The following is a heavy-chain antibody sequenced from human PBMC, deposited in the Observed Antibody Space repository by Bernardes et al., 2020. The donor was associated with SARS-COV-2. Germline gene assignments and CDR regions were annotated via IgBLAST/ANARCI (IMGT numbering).Heavy chain of an antibody. V-gene: IGHV6-1*01. CDR1: GDSVSSNSAA. D-gene: IGHD5-18*01. CDR3: ARGALWSPLPYYYYYYIMDV. Sequence: SQTLSLTCAISGDSVSSNSAAWNWIRQSPSRGLEWLGRTYYRSKWYNDYAVSLKSRITINSDTSKNQFSLQLNSVTPEDTAVYYCARGALWSPLPYYYYYYIMDVWGQGTTVTVSS. CDR2: TYYRSKWYN. J-gene: IGHJ6*02.